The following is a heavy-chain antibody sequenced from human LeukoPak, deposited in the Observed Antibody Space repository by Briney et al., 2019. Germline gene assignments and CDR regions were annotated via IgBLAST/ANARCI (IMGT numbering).Heavy chain of an antibody. CDR1: GFTFSSYA. Sequence: GGSLRLPCAASGFTFSSYAMHWVRQAPGKGLEWVAVISYDGSNKYYADSVKGRFTISRDNSKNTLYLQMNSLRAEDTAVYYCARATTAMVAGDAFDIWGQGTMVTVSS. V-gene: IGHV3-30*01. CDR2: ISYDGSNK. J-gene: IGHJ3*02. D-gene: IGHD5-18*01. CDR3: ARATTAMVAGDAFDI.